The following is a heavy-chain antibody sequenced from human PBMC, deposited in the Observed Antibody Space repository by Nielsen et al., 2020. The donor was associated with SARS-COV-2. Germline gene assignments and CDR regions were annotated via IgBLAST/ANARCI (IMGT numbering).Heavy chain of an antibody. CDR3: ARSLLRYYYYGMDV. V-gene: IGHV3-21*04. D-gene: IGHD2-15*01. CDR1: GFTFSSYS. CDR2: ISSSSSYI. Sequence: GESLKISCAASGFTFSSYSMNWVRQTPGKGLEWVSSISSSSSYIYYADSVKGRFTISRDNSKNTLYLQMNSLRAEDTAVYYCARSLLRYYYYGMDVWGQGTTVTVSS. J-gene: IGHJ6*02.